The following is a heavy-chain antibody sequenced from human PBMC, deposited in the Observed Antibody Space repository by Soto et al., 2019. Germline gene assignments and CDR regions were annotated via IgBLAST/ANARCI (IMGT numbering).Heavy chain of an antibody. D-gene: IGHD3-9*01. CDR1: GGSFSPNY. CDR2: IYYGGTT. V-gene: IGHV4-59*08. CDR3: ARHPGYYDILTGYTTYYFDY. Sequence: SETLSLTCTVSGGSFSPNYWSWIRQPPGKGLEWVGYIYYGGTTSYNPSLQSRVTISLDTPKNQFSLKLSSVTAADTAVYYCARHPGYYDILTGYTTYYFDYWGQGILVT. J-gene: IGHJ4*02.